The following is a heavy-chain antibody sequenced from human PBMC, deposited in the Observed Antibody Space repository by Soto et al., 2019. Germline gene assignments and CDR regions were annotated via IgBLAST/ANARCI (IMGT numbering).Heavy chain of an antibody. CDR2: IKSKTGGGTT. CDR3: KTGGD. D-gene: IGHD2-8*02. Sequence: EVQLVESGGGLVKPGGSLRLSCAASGFTFSNAWMSWVRQAPGKGLEWVGHIKSKTGGGTTDYTAPVKGRFTISRDDSKNTLYLQMNSLKTEDTALYYCKTGGDWCQGSLVTVSS. V-gene: IGHV3-15*01. CDR1: GFTFSNAW. J-gene: IGHJ4*02.